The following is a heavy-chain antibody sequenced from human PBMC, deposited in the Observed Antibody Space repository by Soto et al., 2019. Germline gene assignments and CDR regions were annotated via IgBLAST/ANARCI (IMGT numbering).Heavy chain of an antibody. CDR2: INHSGST. CDR3: ARGPSYCSGGSCYFDY. CDR1: GGCFRGYL. V-gene: IGHV4-34*01. D-gene: IGHD2-15*01. Sequence: PSETLSITCAVCGGCFRGYLWAWIRKPPGKGLEWIGEINHSGSTNYNPSLKSRVTISVDTSKNQFSLKLSSVTAADTAVYYCARGPSYCSGGSCYFDYWGQGTLVTVSS. J-gene: IGHJ4*02.